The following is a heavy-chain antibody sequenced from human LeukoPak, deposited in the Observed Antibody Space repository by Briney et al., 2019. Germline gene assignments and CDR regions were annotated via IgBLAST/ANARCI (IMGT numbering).Heavy chain of an antibody. CDR3: ARHTYARPFDF. Sequence: SETLSLTCTVSGGSISGPYWSWIRQPPGKGLEWIAYVYYSGDTNYNPSLKSRAAISLDTSKNQFSPTVTSVTAADTAIYYCARHTYARPFDFWGQGTLVTVSS. CDR1: GGSISGPY. D-gene: IGHD6-6*01. CDR2: VYYSGDT. J-gene: IGHJ4*02. V-gene: IGHV4-59*08.